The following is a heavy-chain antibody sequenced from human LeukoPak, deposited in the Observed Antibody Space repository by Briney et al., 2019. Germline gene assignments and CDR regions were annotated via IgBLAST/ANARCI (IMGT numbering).Heavy chain of an antibody. CDR3: ARHLRNGWFSFDY. CDR1: GGSITSNY. D-gene: IGHD3-10*01. Sequence: SETLSLTCTVSGGSITSNYWSWIRQSPGKGLEWIGCSGNTNYNPSLKSRVTILVDMSKNQFSLKLSSMTAADTAVYYCARHLRNGWFSFDYWGQGTQVTVSS. J-gene: IGHJ4*02. V-gene: IGHV4-59*08. CDR2: SGNT.